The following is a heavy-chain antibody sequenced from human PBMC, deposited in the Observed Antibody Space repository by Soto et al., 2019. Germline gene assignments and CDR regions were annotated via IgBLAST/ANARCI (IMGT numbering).Heavy chain of an antibody. CDR2: IKQDGSEK. D-gene: IGHD3-16*02. J-gene: IGHJ4*02. CDR1: GFTFSSYW. CDR3: ARAARYYDYVWGSYRPTSFDY. V-gene: IGHV3-7*03. Sequence: GGSLRLSCAASGFTFSSYWMSWVRQAPGKGLEWVANIKQDGSEKYYVDSVKGRFTISRDNAKNSLYLQMNSLRAEDTAVYYCARAARYYDYVWGSYRPTSFDYWGQGTLVTVSS.